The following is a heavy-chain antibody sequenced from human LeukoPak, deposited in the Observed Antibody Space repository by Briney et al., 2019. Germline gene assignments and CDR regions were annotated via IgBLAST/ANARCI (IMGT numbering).Heavy chain of an antibody. CDR3: ARVESDAFDI. Sequence: SETLSLTCAVYGGSFSGYYWSWIRQPPGKGLEWIGEINHSGSTNYNPSLKSRVTISVDTSKNQFSLKLSSVTAADTAVYYCARVESDAFDIWGQGTMVTVSS. CDR1: GGSFSGYY. V-gene: IGHV4-34*01. D-gene: IGHD1-1*01. J-gene: IGHJ3*02. CDR2: INHSGST.